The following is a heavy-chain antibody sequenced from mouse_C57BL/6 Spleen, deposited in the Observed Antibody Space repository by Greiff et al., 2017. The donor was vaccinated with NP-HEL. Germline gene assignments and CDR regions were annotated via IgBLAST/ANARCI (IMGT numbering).Heavy chain of an antibody. CDR2: INPSNGGT. J-gene: IGHJ1*03. Sequence: VQLQQPGTELVKPGASVKLSCKASGYTFTSYWMHWVKQRPGQGLEWIGNINPSNGGTNYNEKFKSKATLTVDKSSSTAYMQLSILTSEDSAVYYGARSDYDYDGYFDVWGTGTTVTVSS. CDR1: GYTFTSYW. V-gene: IGHV1-53*01. CDR3: ARSDYDYDGYFDV. D-gene: IGHD2-4*01.